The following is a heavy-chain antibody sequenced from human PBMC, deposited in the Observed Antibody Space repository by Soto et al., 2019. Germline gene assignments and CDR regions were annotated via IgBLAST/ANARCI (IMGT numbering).Heavy chain of an antibody. CDR2: IYWDDDK. CDR3: ADRRGFGELLLYFDC. J-gene: IGHJ4*02. CDR1: GFSLSTSGVG. D-gene: IGHD3-10*01. V-gene: IGHV2-5*02. Sequence: QITLKESGPTLVKPTQTLTLTCTFSGFSLSTSGVGVGWIRQPPGKALEWLALIYWDDDKRYSPSLKSRLTITYDPSKYQVVLTMTTMYPVATATYSFADRRGFGELLLYFDCWGQGTLVTVSS.